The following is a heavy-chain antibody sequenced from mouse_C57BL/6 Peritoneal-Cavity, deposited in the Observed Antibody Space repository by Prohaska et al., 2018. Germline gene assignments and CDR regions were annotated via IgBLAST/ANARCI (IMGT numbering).Heavy chain of an antibody. Sequence: EVQLLETGGGLVQPGGSRGLSCEGSGFTFSGFWMSWVRQTPGKTLECIGDINEDGSAINYAPYIKDRFTSFRDNDKSTLYLQMSNVRSEDTATYFCMRYGSSYWYFDVWGTGTTVTVSS. CDR1: GFTFSGFW. V-gene: IGHV11-2*01. D-gene: IGHD1-1*01. CDR2: INEDGSAI. CDR3: MRYGSSYWYFDV. J-gene: IGHJ1*03.